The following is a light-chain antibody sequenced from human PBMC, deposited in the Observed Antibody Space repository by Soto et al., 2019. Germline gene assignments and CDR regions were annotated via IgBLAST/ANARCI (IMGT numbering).Light chain of an antibody. CDR2: EVS. V-gene: IGLV2-14*01. J-gene: IGLJ1*01. CDR3: SSYTSSILYV. Sequence: QSALTQTASVSGSPGQSITISCTGTSSDVGGYNYVSWYQQHPGKAPKLMIYEVSNRPSGVPNRFSGSKSGNTASLTISGLQAEDEADYYCSSYTSSILYVFGTGTKVTVL. CDR1: SSDVGGYNY.